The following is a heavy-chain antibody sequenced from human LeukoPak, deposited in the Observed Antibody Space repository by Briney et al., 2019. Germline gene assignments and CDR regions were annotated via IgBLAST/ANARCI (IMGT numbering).Heavy chain of an antibody. J-gene: IGHJ4*02. CDR1: GYTFTGYY. D-gene: IGHD1-14*01. CDR3: ARATAENDY. CDR2: INPKSGGT. Sequence: ASVKVSCTASGYTFTGYYMHWVRQAPGQGLECMGWINPKSGGTNYLQKFQGRVTMTRDTSISTAYMELSRLRSDDTAVYYCARATAENDYWGQGTLVTVSS. V-gene: IGHV1-2*02.